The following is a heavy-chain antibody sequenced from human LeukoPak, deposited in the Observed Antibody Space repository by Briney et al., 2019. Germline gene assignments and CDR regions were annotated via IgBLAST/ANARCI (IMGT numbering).Heavy chain of an antibody. V-gene: IGHV4-61*08. CDR2: IYYSGNA. J-gene: IGHJ4*02. CDR3: ASSSAGLFDY. CDR1: GGAVNSGGYY. D-gene: IGHD3-22*01. Sequence: SSQTLSLTCTVSGGAVNSGGYYWNWIRQHPGRGLEWIGYIYYSGNANYNPSLKSRVTISVDTSKNQFSLKLSSVTAADTAVYYCASSSAGLFDYWGQGTLVTVSS.